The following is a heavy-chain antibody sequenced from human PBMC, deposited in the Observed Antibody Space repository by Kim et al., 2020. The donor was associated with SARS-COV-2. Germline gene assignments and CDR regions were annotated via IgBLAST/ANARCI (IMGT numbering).Heavy chain of an antibody. V-gene: IGHV4-4*02. CDR3: ARDRAGILNWFDP. CDR2: IYHSGST. D-gene: IGHD3-10*01. CDR1: GGSISSSNW. J-gene: IGHJ5*02. Sequence: SETLSLTCAVSGGSISSSNWWSWVRQPPGKGLEWIGEIYHSGSTNYNPSLKSRVTISVDKSKNQFSLKLSSVTAADTAVYYCARDRAGILNWFDPWGQGTLVTVSS.